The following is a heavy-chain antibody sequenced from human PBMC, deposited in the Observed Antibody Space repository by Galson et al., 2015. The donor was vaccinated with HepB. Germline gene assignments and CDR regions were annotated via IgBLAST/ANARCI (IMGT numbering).Heavy chain of an antibody. Sequence: SLRLSCAASGFTFPNYWMSWIRQAPGKGLEWVASIKQDGSRTNYVGSVKGRFIVSRDNSKSSLYLQMDRLRVDDTAVYYCVRDERRMWNKWGNGTLVIVSS. J-gene: IGHJ4*01. D-gene: IGHD1/OR15-1a*01. V-gene: IGHV3-7*03. CDR3: VRDERRMWNK. CDR1: GFTFPNYW. CDR2: IKQDGSRT.